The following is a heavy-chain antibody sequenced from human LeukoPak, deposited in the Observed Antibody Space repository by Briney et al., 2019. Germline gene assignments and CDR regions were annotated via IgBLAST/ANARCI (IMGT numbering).Heavy chain of an antibody. J-gene: IGHJ4*01. CDR3: ARDHRYAFDN. D-gene: IGHD5-12*01. V-gene: IGHV3-48*01. CDR1: GLNFIDYS. CDR2: IGISSGNT. Sequence: GGSLRLSCAASGLNFIDYSMNWVRQAPGKGLECVSYIGISSGNTKYADSVKGRFTISRDKARNSLYLQMNSLRVEDTAMYYCARDHRYAFDNWGHGTLVTVSS.